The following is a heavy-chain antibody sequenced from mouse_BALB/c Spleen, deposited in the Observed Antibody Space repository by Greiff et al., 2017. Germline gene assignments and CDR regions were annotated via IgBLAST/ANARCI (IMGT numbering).Heavy chain of an antibody. J-gene: IGHJ2*01. V-gene: IGHV5-17*02. CDR2: ISSGSSTI. Sequence: EVQVVESGGGLVQPGGSRKLSCAASGFTFSSFGMHWVRQAPEKGLEWVAYISSGSSTIYYADTVKGRFTISRDNPKNTLFLQMTSLRSEDTAMYYCARTGNSYFDYWGQGTTLTVSS. CDR1: GFTFSSFG. D-gene: IGHD2-1*01. CDR3: ARTGNSYFDY.